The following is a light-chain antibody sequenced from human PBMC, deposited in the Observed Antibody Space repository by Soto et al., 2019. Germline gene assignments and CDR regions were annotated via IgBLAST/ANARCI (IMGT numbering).Light chain of an antibody. CDR2: GVS. J-gene: IGLJ3*02. V-gene: IGLV2-14*01. Sequence: QSALTQPASVSGSPGQSITISCTGTSSDVGNYNYVSWYQQHPGKAPKLIIYGVSNRPSEVSNRFSGSKSGNTASLTIAGLQAEDEADYYCGSYTGSSHGVFGGGTKLTVL. CDR3: GSYTGSSHGV. CDR1: SSDVGNYNY.